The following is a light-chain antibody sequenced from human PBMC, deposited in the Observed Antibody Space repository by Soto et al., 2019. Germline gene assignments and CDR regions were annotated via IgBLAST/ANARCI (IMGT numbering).Light chain of an antibody. CDR1: QTVSSI. CDR3: KQYSAWPLT. Sequence: EIVMTQSPATLSVSPGERATLFCRASQTVSSIFLAWYQQKPGQAPRLLIHGASTRATGIPARFSGSGSGTGFTLTISSLQSEDFAVYYCKQYSAWPLTFGGGTKVEIK. V-gene: IGKV3-15*01. J-gene: IGKJ4*01. CDR2: GAS.